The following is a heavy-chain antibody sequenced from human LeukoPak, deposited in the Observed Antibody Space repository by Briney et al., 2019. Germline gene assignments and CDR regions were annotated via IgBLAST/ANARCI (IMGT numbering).Heavy chain of an antibody. V-gene: IGHV4-4*07. D-gene: IGHD1-1*01. J-gene: IGHJ6*03. CDR3: ARDFRTTGNLIHYYYYYYMDV. CDR2: IYTSGST. Sequence: SETLSLTCTVSGGSISIYYWSWIRQPAGKGLEWIGRIYTSGSTNYNPSLKSRVTMSADTSKNQFSLKLSSVTAADTAVYYCARDFRTTGNLIHYYYYYYMDVWGKGTTVTVSS. CDR1: GGSISIYY.